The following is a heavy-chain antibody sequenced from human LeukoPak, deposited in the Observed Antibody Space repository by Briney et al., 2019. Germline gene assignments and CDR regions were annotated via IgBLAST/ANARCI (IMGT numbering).Heavy chain of an antibody. CDR2: IKEDGSEE. J-gene: IGHJ6*03. CDR3: AREGMIFGVFHYMDV. D-gene: IGHD3-3*01. Sequence: GGSLRLSCVDSRFTFSRYWMSWVRQAPGKGLEWVANIKEDGSEEYYVDSVTGRFTISRDNAKNSLYLQMNSLRAEDTAVYYCAREGMIFGVFHYMDVWGKGTTVSVSS. CDR1: RFTFSRYW. V-gene: IGHV3-7*01.